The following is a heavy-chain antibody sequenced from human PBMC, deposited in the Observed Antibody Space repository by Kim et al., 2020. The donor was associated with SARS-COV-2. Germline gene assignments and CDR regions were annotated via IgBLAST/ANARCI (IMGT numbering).Heavy chain of an antibody. CDR2: A. V-gene: IGHV1-69*01. CDR3: AREGSGYGFDY. D-gene: IGHD5-12*01. J-gene: IGHJ4*02. Sequence: ANDAQKVQGRVTITADESTSTAYMELSSLRSEDTAVYYCAREGSGYGFDYWGQGTLVTVSS.